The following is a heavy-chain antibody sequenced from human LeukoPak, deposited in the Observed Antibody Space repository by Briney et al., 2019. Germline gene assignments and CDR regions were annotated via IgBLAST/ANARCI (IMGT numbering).Heavy chain of an antibody. CDR1: GFTFSSYV. CDR3: AKAVGHIDY. V-gene: IGHV3-23*01. J-gene: IGHJ4*02. Sequence: GGSLRLSCAASGFTFSSYVMSRVRQAPGKGLEWVSYFSSSGGGTFYAGSVKGRFTISRDNSKNTLYLQMNSLRADDTAVYYCAKAVGHIDYWGQGTLVTVSS. CDR2: FSSSGGGT.